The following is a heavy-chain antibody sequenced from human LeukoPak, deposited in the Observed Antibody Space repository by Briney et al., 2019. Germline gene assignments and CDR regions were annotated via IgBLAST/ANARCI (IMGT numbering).Heavy chain of an antibody. D-gene: IGHD4-11*01. J-gene: IGHJ6*03. CDR3: ARDKTQSPLDYYYMDV. Sequence: ASVKLSCKAAGYTFTGYYMHWVRQAPGQGLEWMGWINPNSGGTNYAQKFQGRVTMTRDTSISTAYMELSRLRSDDTAVYYCARDKTQSPLDYYYMDVWGKGTTVTVSS. CDR1: GYTFTGYY. CDR2: INPNSGGT. V-gene: IGHV1-2*02.